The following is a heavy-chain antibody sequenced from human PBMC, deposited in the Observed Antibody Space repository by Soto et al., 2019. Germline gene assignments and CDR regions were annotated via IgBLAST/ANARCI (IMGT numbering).Heavy chain of an antibody. CDR3: ARNYDILTGFNYYYMDV. D-gene: IGHD3-9*01. CDR1: GFTFSSYG. Sequence: GGSLRLSCAASGFTFSSYGMHWVRQAPGKGLEWVAVIWYDGSNKYYADSVKGRFTISRDNSKNTLYLQMNSLRAEDTAVYYCARNYDILTGFNYYYMDVWGKGTTVTVSS. J-gene: IGHJ6*03. V-gene: IGHV3-33*01. CDR2: IWYDGSNK.